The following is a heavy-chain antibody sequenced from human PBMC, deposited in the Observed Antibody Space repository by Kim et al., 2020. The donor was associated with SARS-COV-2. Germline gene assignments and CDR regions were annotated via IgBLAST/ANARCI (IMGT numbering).Heavy chain of an antibody. V-gene: IGHV3-30*18. D-gene: IGHD3-9*01. J-gene: IGHJ4*02. Sequence: GGSLRLSCAASGFTFSSYGMHWVRQAPGKGLEWVAVISYDGSNKYYADSVKGRFTISRDNSKNTLYLQMNSLRAEDTAVYYCAKVGRYDILTGPIYWGQGTLVTVSS. CDR1: GFTFSSYG. CDR3: AKVGRYDILTGPIY. CDR2: ISYDGSNK.